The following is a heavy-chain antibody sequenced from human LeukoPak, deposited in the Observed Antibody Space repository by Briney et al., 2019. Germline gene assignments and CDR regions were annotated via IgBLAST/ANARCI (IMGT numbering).Heavy chain of an antibody. CDR2: IYYSGST. CDR3: ARGGEGYFDY. V-gene: IGHV4-39*01. Sequence: SETLSLTCTVSGGSISSSSYYWGWIRQPPGTGLEWIGSIYYSGSTYYNPSLKSRVTISVDTSKNQFSLKLSSVTAADTAVYYCARGGEGYFDYWGQGTLVTVSS. D-gene: IGHD3-16*01. J-gene: IGHJ4*02. CDR1: GGSISSSSYY.